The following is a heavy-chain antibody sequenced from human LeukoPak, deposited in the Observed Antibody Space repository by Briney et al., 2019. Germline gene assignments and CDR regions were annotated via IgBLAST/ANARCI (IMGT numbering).Heavy chain of an antibody. D-gene: IGHD1-14*01. Sequence: PGGSLRLSCAASGFTFSSYAMSWVRQAPGKGLEWVSAISGSGGSTYYADSVKGRFTISRDNSKNTLYLQMNSLRAEDTAVYYCARVRDVTNDAFALWGQGTMVTVSS. CDR3: ARVRDVTNDAFAL. V-gene: IGHV3-23*01. CDR1: GFTFSSYA. J-gene: IGHJ3*01. CDR2: ISGSGGST.